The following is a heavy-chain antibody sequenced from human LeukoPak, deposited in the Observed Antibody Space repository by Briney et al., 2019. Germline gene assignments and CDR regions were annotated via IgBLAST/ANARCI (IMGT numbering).Heavy chain of an antibody. CDR3: ARDSGYVSEDAFDI. CDR2: IYTSGST. D-gene: IGHD5-12*01. CDR1: GGSISSGSYY. Sequence: SETLSLTYTVSGGSISSGSYYWSWIRQPAGKGLEWIGRIYTSGSTNYNPSLKSRVTISVDTSKNQFSLKLSSVTAADTAVYYCARDSGYVSEDAFDIWGQGTMVTVSS. J-gene: IGHJ3*02. V-gene: IGHV4-61*02.